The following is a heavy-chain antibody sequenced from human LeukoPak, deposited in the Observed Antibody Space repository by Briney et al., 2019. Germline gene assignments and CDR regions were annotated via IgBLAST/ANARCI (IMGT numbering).Heavy chain of an antibody. J-gene: IGHJ5*01. CDR1: GDSVSSDSAA. CDR2: TYYRSKWYN. Sequence: SQTLSLTCAISGDSVSSDSAAWNWIRQSPSRGLEWLGRTYYRSKWYNDYSASVKSRITINPDTSKSQFSLQLNSVTPEDTAVYYCARAVAGTEGWFNSWGQGTLVTVSS. CDR3: ARAVAGTEGWFNS. D-gene: IGHD1-1*01. V-gene: IGHV6-1*01.